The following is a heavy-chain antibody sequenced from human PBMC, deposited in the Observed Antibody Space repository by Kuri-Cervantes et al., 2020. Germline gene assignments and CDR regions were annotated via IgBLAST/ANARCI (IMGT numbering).Heavy chain of an antibody. Sequence: GESLKISCAASGFTFTTFSMNWVRQAPGKGLEWISYISSSDTTMYYADSVKGRFTISRDDAKNSVYLQMNSLRDEDTAVYYCARVSGAFRFDYWGQGILVTVSS. D-gene: IGHD1-26*01. CDR1: GFTFTTFS. CDR2: ISSSDTTM. CDR3: ARVSGAFRFDY. V-gene: IGHV3-48*02. J-gene: IGHJ4*02.